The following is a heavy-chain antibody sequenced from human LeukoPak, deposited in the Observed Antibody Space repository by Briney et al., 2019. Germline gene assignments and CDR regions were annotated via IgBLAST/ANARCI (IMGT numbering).Heavy chain of an antibody. CDR2: IRSKANSYAT. Sequence: GGSPRLSCAASGFIFSDSAIHWVRQASGKGLGWVGRIRSKANSYATAYAASVKGRFTISRDDSKNTAYLQMNSLRAEDTAVYYCAKANSDDYVWGSYHRLGWFDPWGQGTLVTVPS. V-gene: IGHV3-73*01. J-gene: IGHJ5*02. CDR1: GFIFSDSA. CDR3: AKANSDDYVWGSYHRLGWFDP. D-gene: IGHD3-16*01.